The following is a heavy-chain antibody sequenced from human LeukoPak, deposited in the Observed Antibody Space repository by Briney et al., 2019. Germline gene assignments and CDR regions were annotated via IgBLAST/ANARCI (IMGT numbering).Heavy chain of an antibody. CDR3: ARDWQTVDGNYYYMDV. V-gene: IGHV3-74*01. CDR2: INSDGINT. D-gene: IGHD4-17*01. Sequence: GGSLRLSCAASGFTFSNYWMHWVRQAPGKGLVWVSRINSDGINTSYADSVKGRFTISRDNAKNTLNLQMNSLRAEDTAVYYCARDWQTVDGNYYYMDVWGKGTTVTISS. CDR1: GFTFSNYW. J-gene: IGHJ6*03.